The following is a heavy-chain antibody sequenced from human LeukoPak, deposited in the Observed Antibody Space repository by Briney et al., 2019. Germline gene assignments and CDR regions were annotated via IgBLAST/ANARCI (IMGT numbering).Heavy chain of an antibody. CDR3: ARDVQEYGDTYYFDY. Sequence: SETLSLTCTVSGGSISSYYWSWIRQPAGKGLEWVGRIYTSGSTNYNPSLKSRVTMSVDTSKNQFSLKLSSVTAADTAVYYCARDVQEYGDTYYFDYWGQGTLVTVSS. CDR1: GGSISSYY. V-gene: IGHV4-4*07. J-gene: IGHJ4*02. D-gene: IGHD4-17*01. CDR2: IYTSGST.